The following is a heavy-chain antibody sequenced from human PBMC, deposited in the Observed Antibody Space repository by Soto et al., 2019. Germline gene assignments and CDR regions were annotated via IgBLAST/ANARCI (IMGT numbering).Heavy chain of an antibody. CDR3: AKDEGVGGTLGLFDY. J-gene: IGHJ4*02. Sequence: QVQLVESGGGAVQPGESLRLSCVASGFDFTYYAMHWVRQAPGKGLESVAVMSRDGSKIHHTDSVKGRFTISRDNSKNTLYLQMNSLRNADTAVYFCAKDEGVGGTLGLFDYWGQGTLVSVSS. CDR2: MSRDGSKI. D-gene: IGHD1-26*01. CDR1: GFDFTYYA. V-gene: IGHV3-30*18.